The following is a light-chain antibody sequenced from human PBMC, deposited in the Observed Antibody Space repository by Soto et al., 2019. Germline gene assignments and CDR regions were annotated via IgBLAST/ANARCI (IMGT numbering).Light chain of an antibody. Sequence: EIVMTQSPATLSVSPGERATLSCRASQSVRSKLAWYQQEPGQAPRLLIYDTSTWATGIPARFSGSGSGTEFSLTISSLQSEDFAVYYCQQYHNWPKTFGQGTKVEIK. CDR3: QQYHNWPKT. V-gene: IGKV3-15*01. CDR1: QSVRSK. J-gene: IGKJ1*01. CDR2: DTS.